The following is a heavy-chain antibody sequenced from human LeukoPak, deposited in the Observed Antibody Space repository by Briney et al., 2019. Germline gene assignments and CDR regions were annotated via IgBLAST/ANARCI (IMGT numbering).Heavy chain of an antibody. D-gene: IGHD5-18*01. CDR3: AKSTSTAMITSLNY. CDR1: GFTFSTYS. J-gene: IGHJ4*02. CDR2: ISSDGSNK. V-gene: IGHV3-30*18. Sequence: GGSLRLSCAASGFTFSTYSMNWVRQAPGKGLEWVAVISSDGSNKYYADSVKGRFTISRDNSKNTLFLQMNSLRPEDTAVYYCAKSTSTAMITSLNYWGQGTLVTVSS.